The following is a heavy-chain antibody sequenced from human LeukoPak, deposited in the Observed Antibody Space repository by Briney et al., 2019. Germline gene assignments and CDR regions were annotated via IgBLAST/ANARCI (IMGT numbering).Heavy chain of an antibody. CDR1: GYTFTSYD. CDR2: MNPNSGNT. CDR3: ARAIRYCSSTSCYRDPYYYYMDV. V-gene: IGHV1-8*01. J-gene: IGHJ6*03. Sequence: ASVKVSCKASGYTFTSYDINWVRQATGQGLEWMGWMNPNSGNTGYAQKFQGRVTMTSATSISTAYMELSSLRSEDTAVYYCARAIRYCSSTSCYRDPYYYYMDVWGKGTTVTVSS. D-gene: IGHD2-2*01.